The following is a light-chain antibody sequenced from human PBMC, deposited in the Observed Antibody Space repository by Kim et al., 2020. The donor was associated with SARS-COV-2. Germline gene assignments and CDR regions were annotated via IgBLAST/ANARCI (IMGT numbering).Light chain of an antibody. V-gene: IGKV4-1*01. J-gene: IGKJ2*01. CDR2: WAS. CDR3: QQYYSTPRT. CDR1: QSVLYSSNNKNY. Sequence: RATINCKSSQSVLYSSNNKNYLAWYQQKPGQPPKLLIYWASTRESRVPDRFSGSGSGTDFTLTISSLQAEDVAVYYCQQYYSTPRTFGQGTKLEI.